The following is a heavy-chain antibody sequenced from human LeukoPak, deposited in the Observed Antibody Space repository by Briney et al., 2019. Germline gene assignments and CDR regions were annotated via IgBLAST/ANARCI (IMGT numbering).Heavy chain of an antibody. D-gene: IGHD6-13*01. CDR1: GFTFSSYE. V-gene: IGHV3-48*03. Sequence: GGSLRLSCAASGFTFSSYEMNWVRQAPGKGLEWVSYISSRGVTIYYADSVQGRFTISRDNAKNSLYLQMNTLRVEVTAVYYCARVGIVPPGTDYWGQGTLVTVSS. CDR3: ARVGIVPPGTDY. CDR2: ISSRGVTI. J-gene: IGHJ4*02.